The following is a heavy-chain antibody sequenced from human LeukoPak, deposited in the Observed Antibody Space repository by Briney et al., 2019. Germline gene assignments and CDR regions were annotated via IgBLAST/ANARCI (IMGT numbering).Heavy chain of an antibody. D-gene: IGHD1-14*01. CDR2: IYSDDDK. V-gene: IGHV2-5*02. Sequence: SGPTLVNPTQALALTCTFSGFSLTTSAVGVGWIRQSPGKALEWLALIYSDDDKRYSPSLKDRLTITKDTSKNLVVLTMTNVDPVDTATYYCAHRRGGYNWNHGDFGYWGQGTLVTVSS. CDR3: AHRRGGYNWNHGDFGY. CDR1: GFSLTTSAVG. J-gene: IGHJ4*02.